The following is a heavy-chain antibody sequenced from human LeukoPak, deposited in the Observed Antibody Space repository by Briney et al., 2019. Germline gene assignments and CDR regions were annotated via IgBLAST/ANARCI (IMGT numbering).Heavy chain of an antibody. J-gene: IGHJ5*02. CDR2: IKQDGSEQ. V-gene: IGHV3-7*01. D-gene: IGHD3-10*01. CDR3: ARPLLYYYGSETYFWFDP. CDR1: GFTFTTYW. Sequence: GSLRLSCAASGFTFTTYWMGWVRQAPGKGLEWVANIKQDGSEQYYVDSVKGRFTISRDNAKNSLSLQMNSLRAEDTAVYYCARPLLYYYGSETYFWFDPWGQGTLVTVSS.